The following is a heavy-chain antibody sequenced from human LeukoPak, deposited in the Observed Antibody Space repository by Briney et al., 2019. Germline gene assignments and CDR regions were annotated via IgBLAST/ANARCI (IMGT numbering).Heavy chain of an antibody. CDR2: IYKSGGT. V-gene: IGHV4-59*01. CDR3: ARDPSGSFFNWFDP. Sequence: SETLSPTCTVSGGSISSYYWSWIRQPPGKGLEWIGYIYKSGGTNYNPSLKSRVTISVDTSKNQFSLKLRSVTAADTAVYCARDPSGSFFNWFDPWGQGTLVTVSS. CDR1: GGSISSYY. J-gene: IGHJ5*02. D-gene: IGHD1-26*01.